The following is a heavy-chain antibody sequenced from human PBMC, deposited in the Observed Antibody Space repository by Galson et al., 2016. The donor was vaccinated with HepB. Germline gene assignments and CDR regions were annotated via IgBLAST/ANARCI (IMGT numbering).Heavy chain of an antibody. CDR3: ARDQWLDHYHYYGMDV. D-gene: IGHD6-19*01. Sequence: SETLSLTCTVSGASISSSYWSWIRQPPGKGLEWIGHICYSGSTRYNPSLKSRVTISVDTSKNQFSLKLSSVTAADTAVYYCARDQWLDHYHYYGMDVWGQGTTVPGSS. J-gene: IGHJ6*02. CDR2: ICYSGST. V-gene: IGHV4-59*01. CDR1: GASISSSY.